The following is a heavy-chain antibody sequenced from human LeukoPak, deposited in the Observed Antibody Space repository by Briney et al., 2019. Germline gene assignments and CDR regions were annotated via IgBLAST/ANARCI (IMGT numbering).Heavy chain of an antibody. CDR1: GFTFSSYW. J-gene: IGHJ3*02. CDR3: ARDPYDSSGYGAFDI. CDR2: INQDGSEK. D-gene: IGHD3-22*01. V-gene: IGHV3-7*01. Sequence: PGGSLRLFCAASGFTFSSYWMNWVRQAPGKGLEWVASINQDGSEKYYLDSVKGRFTISRDNAKNSLYLLMNSLRAEDTAVYYCARDPYDSSGYGAFDIWGQGTMVTVSS.